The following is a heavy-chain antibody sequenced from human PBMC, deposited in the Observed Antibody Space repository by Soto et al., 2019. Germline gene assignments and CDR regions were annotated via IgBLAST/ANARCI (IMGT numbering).Heavy chain of an antibody. CDR1: GFTFSSYG. CDR2: IWYDGSNK. Sequence: GGSLRLSCAASGFTFSSYGMHWVRQAPGKGLEWVAVIWYDGSNKYYADSVKGRFTISRDNSKNTLYLQMNSLRAEDTAVYYCARDGRLYGAQIDYWGQGTLVTVSS. J-gene: IGHJ4*02. D-gene: IGHD2-8*01. CDR3: ARDGRLYGAQIDY. V-gene: IGHV3-33*01.